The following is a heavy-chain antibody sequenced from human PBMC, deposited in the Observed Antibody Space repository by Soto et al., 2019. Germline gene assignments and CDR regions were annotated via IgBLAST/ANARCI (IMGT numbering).Heavy chain of an antibody. D-gene: IGHD2-2*02. V-gene: IGHV5-51*01. CDR2: IYPGDSDT. Sequence: EVQLVQSGAEVKKTGESLQISCQGSGYSFTTYWIGWVRQMPGKGLEWMGIIYPGDSDTRYSPSFQGQVTISADKSISTAYLQWSSLKASDTAIYYCATGGYCSDTTCYNFFDYWGQGTLVTVSS. CDR3: ATGGYCSDTTCYNFFDY. J-gene: IGHJ4*02. CDR1: GYSFTTYW.